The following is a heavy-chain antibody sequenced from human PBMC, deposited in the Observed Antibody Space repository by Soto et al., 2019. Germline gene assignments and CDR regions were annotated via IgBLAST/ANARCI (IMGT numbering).Heavy chain of an antibody. J-gene: IGHJ6*02. CDR3: AAEPLGFRYYYGMDV. CDR2: IVVGSGNT. Sequence: QMQLVQSGPEVKKPGTSVKVSCKASGFTFTSSAMQWVRQARGQRLEWIGWIVVGSGNTNYAQKFQERVTITRDMSTSTAYMELSSLRSEDTAVYYRAAEPLGFRYYYGMDVWGQGTTVTVSS. D-gene: IGHD3-10*01. CDR1: GFTFTSSA. V-gene: IGHV1-58*02.